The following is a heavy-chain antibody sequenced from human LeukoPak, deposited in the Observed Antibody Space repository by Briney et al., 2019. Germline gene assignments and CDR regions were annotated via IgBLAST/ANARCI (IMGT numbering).Heavy chain of an antibody. V-gene: IGHV1-2*02. CDR3: ARGDTAMDPLDY. Sequence: ASVKVSCKASGYTFTGYYMHWVRQAPGQGLEWMGWIDPNSGGTNYAQKFQGRVTMTRDTSISTAYMELSRLRSDDTAVYYCARGDTAMDPLDYWGQGTLVTVSS. D-gene: IGHD5-18*01. J-gene: IGHJ4*02. CDR2: IDPNSGGT. CDR1: GYTFTGYY.